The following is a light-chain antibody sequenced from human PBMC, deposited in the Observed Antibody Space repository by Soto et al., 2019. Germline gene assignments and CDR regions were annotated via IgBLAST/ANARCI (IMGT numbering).Light chain of an antibody. V-gene: IGLV1-40*01. CDR1: SSNIGAGYD. CDR2: GNS. Sequence: QSVLTQPPSVSGAPGQRVTISCTGSSSNIGAGYDVHWYQQLPGTAPKLLIYGNSNRPSGVPDRFSGSKSGTSASLAITGLQAEDEADDYCQSYDSSLRHVVFGGGTKLTVL. CDR3: QSYDSSLRHVV. J-gene: IGLJ2*01.